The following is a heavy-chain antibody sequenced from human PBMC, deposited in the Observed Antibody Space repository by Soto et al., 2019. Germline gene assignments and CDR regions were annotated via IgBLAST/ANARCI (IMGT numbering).Heavy chain of an antibody. CDR3: AKFGSLGVVTGYFDY. CDR1: GLSFSNYG. CDR2: ISGSGGST. V-gene: IGHV3-23*01. Sequence: GGSLRLSCAASGLSFSNYGMTWVRQAPGEGLECVSRISGSGGSTYNADSVKGRFTISRDNSKNMLYLQMNSLRAEDTAVYYCAKFGSLGVVTGYFDYWGQGILVTVSS. D-gene: IGHD1-26*01. J-gene: IGHJ4*02.